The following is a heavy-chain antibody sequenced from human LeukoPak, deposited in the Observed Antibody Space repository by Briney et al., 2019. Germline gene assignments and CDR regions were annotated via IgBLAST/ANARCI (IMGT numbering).Heavy chain of an antibody. J-gene: IGHJ5*02. Sequence: SETLSLTCTVSGGSISSSSYYWSWIRQPPGKGLEWIGSIYYSGSTYYNPSLKSRVTISVDTSKNQFSLKLSSVTAADTAVYYCARDPYGDYVKSWFDPWGQGTLVTVSS. CDR3: ARDPYGDYVKSWFDP. CDR1: GGSISSSSYY. CDR2: IYYSGST. D-gene: IGHD4-17*01. V-gene: IGHV4-39*07.